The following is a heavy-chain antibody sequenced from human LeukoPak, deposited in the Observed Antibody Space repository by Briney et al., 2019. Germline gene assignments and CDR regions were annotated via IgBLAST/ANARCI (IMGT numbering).Heavy chain of an antibody. Sequence: SQTLSLTCTVSGGSISSGGYFWSWIRQPAGKGLEWIGRIYTSGSTNYNPSLKSRVTISVDTSKNQFSLKLSSVTAADTAVYYCASATKHSRVERYWGQGTLVTVSS. CDR1: GGSISSGGYF. CDR2: IYTSGST. V-gene: IGHV4-61*02. D-gene: IGHD6-13*01. CDR3: ASATKHSRVERY. J-gene: IGHJ4*02.